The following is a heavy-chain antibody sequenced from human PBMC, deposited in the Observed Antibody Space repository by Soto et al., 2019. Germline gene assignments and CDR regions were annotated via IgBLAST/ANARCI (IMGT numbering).Heavy chain of an antibody. V-gene: IGHV4-34*01. J-gene: IGHJ5*02. CDR2: INHSGST. D-gene: IGHD3-9*01. Sequence: SETLSLTCAVYGGSFSGYYWSWIRQPPGKGLEWIGEINHSGSTNYNPSLKSRVTISVDTSKDQFSLKLSSVTAADTAVYYCARAPKLRYFEPTSRGKRNNWFDPWGQGTLVTVSS. CDR3: ARAPKLRYFEPTSRGKRNNWFDP. CDR1: GGSFSGYY.